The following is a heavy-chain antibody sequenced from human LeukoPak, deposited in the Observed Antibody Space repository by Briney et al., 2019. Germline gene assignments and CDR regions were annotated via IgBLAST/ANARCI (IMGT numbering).Heavy chain of an antibody. CDR3: ARGVTYYYDSSGYLY. D-gene: IGHD3-22*01. CDR2: VSKSGST. J-gene: IGHJ4*02. CDR1: GGSITSHF. Sequence: SETLSLTCTVSGGSITSHFWTWIRQAPGKGLEWVGYVSKSGSTNYNPSLQSRITISVDTSKNQFFLKLTSMTAADTAVYYCARGVTYYYDSSGYLYWGQGTLVTVSS. V-gene: IGHV4-4*08.